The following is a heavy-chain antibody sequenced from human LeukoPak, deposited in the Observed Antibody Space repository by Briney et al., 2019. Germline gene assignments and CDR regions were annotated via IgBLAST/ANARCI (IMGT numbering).Heavy chain of an antibody. CDR1: GDSITNYNYH. J-gene: IGHJ4*02. V-gene: IGHV4-39*07. D-gene: IGHD6-19*01. CDR2: LYNTGSTDNT. Sequence: SETLSLTCSVSGDSITNYNYHWGWIRQPPGKGLEWIGRLYNTGSTDNTDSNPSLQSRVTISADTSMNQIFLRLTSVTAADTAVYYCARLYSSGWPYFDYWGQGTLVTVSS. CDR3: ARLYSSGWPYFDY.